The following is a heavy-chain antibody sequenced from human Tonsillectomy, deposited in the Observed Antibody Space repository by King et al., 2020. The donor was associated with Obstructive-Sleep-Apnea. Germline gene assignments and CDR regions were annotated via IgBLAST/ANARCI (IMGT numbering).Heavy chain of an antibody. CDR2: IYCDDDK. V-gene: IGHV2-5*02. Sequence: TLKESGPTLVKPTQTLTLPCTFSGFSLSTSGVGVGWIRQPPGKALEWLALIYCDDDKRYSPSLKSRLTITKDTSKNQVVLTMTNMDPVDTATYYCAHSGASILTGHIDPWGQGTLVTVSS. D-gene: IGHD3-9*01. CDR3: AHSGASILTGHIDP. CDR1: GFSLSTSGVG. J-gene: IGHJ5*02.